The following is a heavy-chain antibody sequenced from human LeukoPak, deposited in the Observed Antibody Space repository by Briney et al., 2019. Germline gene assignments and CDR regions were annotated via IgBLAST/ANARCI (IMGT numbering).Heavy chain of an antibody. CDR3: ARDGIVVSNAPGDY. D-gene: IGHD3-22*01. V-gene: IGHV1-18*01. Sequence: ASVKVSCKASGYTFTSYGISWVRQAPGQGLEWMGWISAYNGNTNYAQKLQGRVTMTTDTSTSTAYMELRTLKSDNTAVYYCARDGIVVSNAPGDYWGQGTRVTVPS. CDR1: GYTFTSYG. CDR2: ISAYNGNT. J-gene: IGHJ4*02.